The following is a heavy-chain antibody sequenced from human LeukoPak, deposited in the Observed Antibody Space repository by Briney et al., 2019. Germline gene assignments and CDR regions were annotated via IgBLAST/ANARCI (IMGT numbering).Heavy chain of an antibody. CDR2: ISYDGSNK. CDR1: GFTFSSYG. Sequence: GRSLRLSCAASGFTFSSYGMHWVRQAPGKGLEGVAVISYDGSNKYYADSVKGRFTISRDNSKNTLYLQMNSLRAEDTAVYYCASRLKSLDLPFDYWGQGTLVTVSS. V-gene: IGHV3-30*03. D-gene: IGHD3/OR15-3a*01. J-gene: IGHJ4*02. CDR3: ASRLKSLDLPFDY.